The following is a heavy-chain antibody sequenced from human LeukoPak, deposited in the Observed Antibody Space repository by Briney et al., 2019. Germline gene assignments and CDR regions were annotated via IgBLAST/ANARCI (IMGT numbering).Heavy chain of an antibody. CDR1: GGSVSSGSYY. D-gene: IGHD5-24*01. J-gene: IGHJ4*02. CDR2: IYYSGST. V-gene: IGHV4-61*01. Sequence: SETLSLTCTVSGGSVSSGSYYWSWIRQPPGKGLEWIGHIYYSGSTNFNPSLKSRVTISLDTSKNQFSLKLSSVTAADTAVYYCARDVGDGYNSGWGQGTLVTVSS. CDR3: ARDVGDGYNSG.